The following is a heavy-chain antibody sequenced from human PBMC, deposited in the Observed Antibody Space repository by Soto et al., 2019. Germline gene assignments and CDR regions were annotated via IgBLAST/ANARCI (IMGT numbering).Heavy chain of an antibody. Sequence: GGSLRLSCAASGFTFSSYGMHWVRQAPGKGLEWVAVISYDGSNKYYADSVKGRFTISRDNSKNTLYLQMNSLRAEDTAVYYCAKHPYDSSGSEFYYFDYWGQGTLVTVSS. V-gene: IGHV3-30*18. CDR2: ISYDGSNK. CDR3: AKHPYDSSGSEFYYFDY. J-gene: IGHJ4*02. D-gene: IGHD3-22*01. CDR1: GFTFSSYG.